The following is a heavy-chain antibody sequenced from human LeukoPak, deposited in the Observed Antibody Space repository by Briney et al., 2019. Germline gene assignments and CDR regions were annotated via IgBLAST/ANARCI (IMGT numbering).Heavy chain of an antibody. D-gene: IGHD3-10*01. CDR1: GYTFTDYG. J-gene: IGHJ4*02. V-gene: IGHV1-18*01. CDR2: VSPYNGNT. Sequence: ASVKVSCKTSGYTFTDYGITWVRQAPGQGLEWMGRVSPYNGNTYYSQRFQGRVTITKDTSTGTAYMDLRNLRTDDTAMYYCARNGRVRRVVKDLFEYWGQGTLVAVSS. CDR3: ARNGRVRRVVKDLFEY.